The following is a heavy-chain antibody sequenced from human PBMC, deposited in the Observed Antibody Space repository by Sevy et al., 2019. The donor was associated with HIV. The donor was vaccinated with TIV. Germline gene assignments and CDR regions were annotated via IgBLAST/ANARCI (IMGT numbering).Heavy chain of an antibody. D-gene: IGHD2-8*01. CDR1: GFTFRSYA. V-gene: IGHV3-23*01. CDR3: AKDATGQTPGRGVLMVYATRFYYFDY. J-gene: IGHJ4*02. Sequence: GGSLRLSCAASGFTFRSYAMSWVRQAPGKGLEWVSAISSTGDKTYYTDSVKGHFTISRDNSKNTLYLQMNSLRVGDTAIYYWAKDATGQTPGRGVLMVYATRFYYFDYWGQGALVTVSS. CDR2: ISSTGDKT.